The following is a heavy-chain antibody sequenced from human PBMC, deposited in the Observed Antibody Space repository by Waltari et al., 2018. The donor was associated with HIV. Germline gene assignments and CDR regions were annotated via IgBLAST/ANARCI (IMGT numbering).Heavy chain of an antibody. J-gene: IGHJ4*02. CDR2: INPNSGGT. D-gene: IGHD6-13*01. CDR3: ARVAPRAEAADY. Sequence: QVQLVQSGAEVKKPGASVKVSCKASGYTFTGYYMHWVRQAPGQGLEWMGRINPNSGGTNYAQKFQGRVTMTRDTSIKTAYMELSRLRYDDTAVYYCARVAPRAEAADYWGQGNLVTVSS. V-gene: IGHV1-2*06. CDR1: GYTFTGYY.